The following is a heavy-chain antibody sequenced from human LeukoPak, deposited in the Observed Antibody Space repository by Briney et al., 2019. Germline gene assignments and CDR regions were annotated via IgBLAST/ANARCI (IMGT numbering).Heavy chain of an antibody. Sequence: PSETLSLTCTFSGASISNSYWSWIRQSPGKGLEWIGYIYTSGGTNYNPSFMSRVTFSADTSRNQFSLNLYSVTAADTAVYYCVRHPIEFGGSSGAFDIWAPGAMVTVSS. V-gene: IGHV4-4*09. CDR2: IYTSGGT. CDR3: VRHPIEFGGSSGAFDI. D-gene: IGHD6-6*01. CDR1: GASISNSY. J-gene: IGHJ3*02.